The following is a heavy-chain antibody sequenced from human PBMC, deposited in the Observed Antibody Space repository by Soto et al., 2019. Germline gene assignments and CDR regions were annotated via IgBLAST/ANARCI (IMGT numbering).Heavy chain of an antibody. J-gene: IGHJ4*02. V-gene: IGHV3-30*18. CDR2: ISYDGTNK. CDR1: GFIFVSYG. Sequence: QVQLVESGGGVVQPGRSLRLSCVASGFIFVSYGMHWVRHAPGEGLEWVAVISYDGTNKYYADSVKGRFTISRDNSKNTLWLQMNSLRADDTAVYYCAQVPRYTVTPPDDYWGQGTLVTVSS. CDR3: AQVPRYTVTPPDDY. D-gene: IGHD2-21*02.